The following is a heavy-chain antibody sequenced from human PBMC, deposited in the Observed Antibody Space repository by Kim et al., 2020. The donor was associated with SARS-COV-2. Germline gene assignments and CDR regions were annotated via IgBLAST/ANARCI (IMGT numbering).Heavy chain of an antibody. J-gene: IGHJ4*02. Sequence: GSLRLSCVASGFTFRNYAMHWVRQAPGKGLEWVAVISNDGSNQNYANSVKGRFTVSRDDSRNTLYLQLKSLKIEDTAVYHCARERGPWEHFDYWGQGNLVTVSS. D-gene: IGHD1-1*01. V-gene: IGHV3-30*04. CDR3: ARERGPWEHFDY. CDR1: GFTFRNYA. CDR2: ISNDGSNQ.